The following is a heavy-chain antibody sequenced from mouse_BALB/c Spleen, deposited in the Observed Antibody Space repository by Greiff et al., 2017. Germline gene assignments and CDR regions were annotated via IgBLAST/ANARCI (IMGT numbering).Heavy chain of an antibody. J-gene: IGHJ3*01. V-gene: IGHV5-17*02. CDR2: ISSGSSTI. D-gene: IGHD2-4*01. CDR3: ARSSESTMITTGWFAY. CDR1: GFTFSSFG. Sequence: DVKLVESGGGLVQPGGSRKLSCAASGFTFSSFGMHWVRQAPEKGLEWVAYISSGSSTIYYADTVKGRFTISRDNPKNTLFLQMTSLRSEDTAMYYCARSSESTMITTGWFAYWGQGTLVTVSA.